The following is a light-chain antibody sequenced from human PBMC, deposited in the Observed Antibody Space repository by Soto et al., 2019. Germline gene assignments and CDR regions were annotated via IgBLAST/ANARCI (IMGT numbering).Light chain of an antibody. V-gene: IGLV2-14*03. CDR2: DVT. Sequence: QSVLTQPASVSGSRGQSITISCTGTSSDVGAYNFVSWYQQHPGKAPKLMIYDVTNRPSGVSSRFSGSKSGNTASLAISGLQAEDEADYYWSSYTTSNTLVFGGGTKVTVL. J-gene: IGLJ2*01. CDR3: SSYTTSNTLV. CDR1: SSDVGAYNF.